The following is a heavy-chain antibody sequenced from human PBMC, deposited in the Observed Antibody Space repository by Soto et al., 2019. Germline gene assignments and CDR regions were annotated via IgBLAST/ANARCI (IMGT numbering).Heavy chain of an antibody. CDR1: GGSISSYY. D-gene: IGHD2-15*01. J-gene: IGHJ4*02. V-gene: IGHV4-59*01. CDR2: IYYSGST. Sequence: SETLSLTCTVSGGSISSYYWSWIRQPPGKGLEWIGYIYYSGSTNYNPSLKSRVTISVDTSKNQFSLKLSSVTAADTAVYYCARGRPGYCSGGSCYSPFDYWGQGTLVTVSS. CDR3: ARGRPGYCSGGSCYSPFDY.